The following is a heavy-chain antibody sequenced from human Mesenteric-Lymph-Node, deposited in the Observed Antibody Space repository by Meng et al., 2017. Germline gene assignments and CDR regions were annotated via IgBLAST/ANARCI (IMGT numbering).Heavy chain of an antibody. J-gene: IGHJ4*02. CDR2: IYYGGTT. V-gene: IGHV4-61*01. D-gene: IGHD5-18*01. CDR1: GGSVSSGSYY. Sequence: LQESGPGLVGPSETLSLTCTVSGGSVSSGSYYWSWIRQPPGKGLEWIGYIYYGGTTNYNPSLKSRVTISADTSKNQFSLKLSSVTAADTAVYYCARGSRGYSYGWGQGTLVTVSS. CDR3: ARGSRGYSYG.